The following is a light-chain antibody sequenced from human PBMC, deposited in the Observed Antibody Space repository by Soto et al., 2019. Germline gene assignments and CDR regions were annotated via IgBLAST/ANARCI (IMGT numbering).Light chain of an antibody. V-gene: IGKV1-39*01. CDR2: AAS. Sequence: DVQMTQSPSSLSASVGDIVTITCRASQTINSYLNRYQQKPGKAPKLLIYAASSLKSGVPSRFSGSGSGTDFTLTISNLQPEDFATYYCQQSYSTFKTFGQGTKVDIK. J-gene: IGKJ1*01. CDR3: QQSYSTFKT. CDR1: QTINSY.